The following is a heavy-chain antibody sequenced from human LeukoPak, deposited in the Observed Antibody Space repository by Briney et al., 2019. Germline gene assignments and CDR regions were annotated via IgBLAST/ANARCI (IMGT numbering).Heavy chain of an antibody. CDR3: AREEDCSGGICYLGNAFDI. Sequence: PSETLSLTCTVSGGSISSGGYYWSWIRQHPGKGLEWIGYIYYSGSTYYNPSLKSRVTISVDTSKNQFSLKLSSVTAADTAVYYCAREEDCSGGICYLGNAFDIWGQGTMVTVSS. V-gene: IGHV4-31*03. CDR2: IYYSGST. CDR1: GGSISSGGYY. J-gene: IGHJ3*02. D-gene: IGHD2-15*01.